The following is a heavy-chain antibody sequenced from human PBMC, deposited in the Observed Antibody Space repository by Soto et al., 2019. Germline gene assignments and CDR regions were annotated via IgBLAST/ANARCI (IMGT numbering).Heavy chain of an antibody. D-gene: IGHD2-2*01. Sequence: QVQLQESGPGLVKPSQTLSLTCTVSGGSISSGGYYWSWIRQHPGKGLEWIGYLYYSGSTYYNPSLKSRVTISVDTSKNQFSLKLSSVTAADTAVYYCARDRYCSSTSCYRSYYYGMDVWGQGTTVTVSS. CDR2: LYYSGST. CDR1: GGSISSGGYY. CDR3: ARDRYCSSTSCYRSYYYGMDV. V-gene: IGHV4-31*03. J-gene: IGHJ6*02.